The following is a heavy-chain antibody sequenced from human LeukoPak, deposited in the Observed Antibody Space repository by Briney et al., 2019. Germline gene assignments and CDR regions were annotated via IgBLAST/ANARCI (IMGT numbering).Heavy chain of an antibody. CDR2: IYYSGST. Sequence: GSLRLSCAASGFTFSSYAMSWVRQPPGKGLEWIGSIYYSGSTYYNPSLKSRVTISVDTSKNQFSLKLSSVTAADTAVYYCARGAGPAALSNWGQGTLVTVSS. CDR1: GFTFSSYA. V-gene: IGHV4-39*01. J-gene: IGHJ4*02. CDR3: ARGAGPAALSN. D-gene: IGHD2-2*01.